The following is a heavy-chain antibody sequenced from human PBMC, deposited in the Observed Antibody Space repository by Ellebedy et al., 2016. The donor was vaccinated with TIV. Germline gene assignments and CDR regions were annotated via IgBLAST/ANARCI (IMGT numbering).Heavy chain of an antibody. D-gene: IGHD2-15*01. CDR1: GYSFTSYW. CDR3: ARLPILSGGSPREWYCDY. Sequence: KVSCKGSGYSFTSYWIGWVRQMPEKGLEWMGIIYPGDSDTRYSPSFQGQVTISDAKSISTAYHQWISLKASDTAMYYCARLPILSGGSPREWYCDYWGQGTLVTVSS. V-gene: IGHV5-51*01. CDR2: IYPGDSDT. J-gene: IGHJ4*02.